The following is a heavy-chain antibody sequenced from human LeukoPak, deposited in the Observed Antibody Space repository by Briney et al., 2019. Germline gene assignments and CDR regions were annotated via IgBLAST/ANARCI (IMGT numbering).Heavy chain of an antibody. J-gene: IGHJ4*02. V-gene: IGHV3-7*01. D-gene: IGHD3-16*02. CDR2: IKQDGSEK. Sequence: GGSLRLSCAASGFTFSSYWMSWVRQAPGKGLEWVANIKQDGSEKYYVDSVKGRFTISRDNAKNSLYLQMNSLSAEDTAVYYWSRDNYVYVWGNFRYNHNWGQGTMVTVSS. CDR1: GFTFSSYW. CDR3: SRDNYVYVWGNFRYNHN.